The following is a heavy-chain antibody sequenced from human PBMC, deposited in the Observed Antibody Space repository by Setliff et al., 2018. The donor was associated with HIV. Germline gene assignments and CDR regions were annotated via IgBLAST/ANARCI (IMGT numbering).Heavy chain of an antibody. D-gene: IGHD2-15*01. CDR1: GGSISSSSYY. V-gene: IGHV4-39*01. Sequence: PSETLSLTCTVSGGSISSSSYYWGWIRQPPGKGLEWIGSIYYSGSPYYNPSLKSRVTISVDTSKNQFSLKLSSVTAADTAVYYCARSVPRYCSGGSCYPPLFDYWGQGTLVTVSS. CDR3: ARSVPRYCSGGSCYPPLFDY. CDR2: IYYSGSP. J-gene: IGHJ4*02.